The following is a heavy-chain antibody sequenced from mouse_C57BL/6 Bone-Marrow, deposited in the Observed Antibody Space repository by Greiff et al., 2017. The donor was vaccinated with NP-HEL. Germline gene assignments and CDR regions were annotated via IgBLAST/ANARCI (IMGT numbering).Heavy chain of an antibody. D-gene: IGHD1-2*01. CDR3: ARGAGYGAMDY. V-gene: IGHV5-16*01. CDR2: INYDGSST. J-gene: IGHJ4*01. Sequence: EVMLVESEGGLVQPGSSMKLSCTASGFTFSDYYMAWVRQVPEKGLEWVANINYDGSSTYYLDSLKSRFIISRDNAKNILYLQMSSLKSEDTATYYCARGAGYGAMDYWGQGTSVTVSS. CDR1: GFTFSDYY.